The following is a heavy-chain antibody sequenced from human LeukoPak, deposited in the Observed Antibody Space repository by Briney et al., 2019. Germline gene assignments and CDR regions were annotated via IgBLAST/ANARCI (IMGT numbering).Heavy chain of an antibody. Sequence: SETLSLTCTVSGGSISSYYWSWIRQPPGKGLEWIGYIYYSGSTNYNPSLKSRVTISVDTSKNQFSLKLSSVTAADTAVYYCARGNYGYVWGSYWTANWFDPWGQGTLVTVSS. J-gene: IGHJ5*02. D-gene: IGHD3-16*01. V-gene: IGHV4-59*01. CDR2: IYYSGST. CDR1: GGSISSYY. CDR3: ARGNYGYVWGSYWTANWFDP.